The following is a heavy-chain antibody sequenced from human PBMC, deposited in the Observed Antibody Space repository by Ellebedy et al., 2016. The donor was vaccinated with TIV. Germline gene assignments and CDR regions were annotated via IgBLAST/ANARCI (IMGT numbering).Heavy chain of an antibody. D-gene: IGHD2-15*01. CDR1: RDTISSYV. CDR3: ARDRSVGWWRNFDY. J-gene: IGHJ4*02. Sequence: SVKVSXKASRDTISSYVISWVRQAPGQGLEWMGGIIPIFGTTNYAQKFQGRVTITADESTSTAYMELSSLRSEDTAVYYCARDRSVGWWRNFDYWGQGTLVTVSS. CDR2: IIPIFGTT. V-gene: IGHV1-69*13.